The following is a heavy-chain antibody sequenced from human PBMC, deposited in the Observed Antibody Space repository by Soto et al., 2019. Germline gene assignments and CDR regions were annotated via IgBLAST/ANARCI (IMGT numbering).Heavy chain of an antibody. CDR3: ARDLAYYYDSSGYDFDI. CDR2: IDYSGST. V-gene: IGHV4-61*01. CDR1: GGSVSSGRYY. D-gene: IGHD3-22*01. Sequence: SETLSLTCTVSGGSVSSGRYYWSWIRQPPGKGLEWIGYIDYSGSTNYNHSLQSRVTISVDTSKNQFSLKLSSVTAADTAVYFCARDLAYYYDSSGYDFDIWGQGTMVTVSS. J-gene: IGHJ4*02.